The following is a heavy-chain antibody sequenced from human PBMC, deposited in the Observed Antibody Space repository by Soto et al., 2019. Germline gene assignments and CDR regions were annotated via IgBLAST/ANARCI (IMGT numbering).Heavy chain of an antibody. J-gene: IGHJ6*02. CDR3: ARGVSGTIYYYYYGMDV. CDR2: ISAYNGNT. CDR1: GYTFTSYG. Sequence: ASVTVSCKASGYTFTSYGSSWVRQAPGQGLEWMGWISAYNGNTNYAQKLQGRVTMTTDTSTSTAYMELRSLRSDDTAVYYCARGVSGTIYYYYYGMDVWGQGTTVTVSS. V-gene: IGHV1-18*01. D-gene: IGHD1-7*01.